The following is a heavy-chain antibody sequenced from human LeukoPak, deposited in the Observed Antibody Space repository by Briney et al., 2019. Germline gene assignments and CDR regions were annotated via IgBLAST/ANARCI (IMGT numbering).Heavy chain of an antibody. Sequence: GGSLRLSCAASGFSFSSYSMNWVRQAPGKGLEWVSSISSSSSYIYYADSLKGRFTISRDNAKNSLYLQMNSLRAEDTAVYYCARSYSNYGFDYWGQGTLVTVSS. CDR3: ARSYSNYGFDY. CDR1: GFSFSSYS. J-gene: IGHJ4*02. D-gene: IGHD4-11*01. CDR2: ISSSSSYI. V-gene: IGHV3-21*01.